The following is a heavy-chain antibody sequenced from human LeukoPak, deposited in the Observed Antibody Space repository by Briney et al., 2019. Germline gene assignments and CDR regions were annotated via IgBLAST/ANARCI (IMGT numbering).Heavy chain of an antibody. Sequence: SETLSLTCTVSGGSISSYYWSWIRQPAGKGLEWFGRIYTSGSTNYNPSLKSRATMSVDTSKNQFSLKLSSVTAADTAVYYCARDSVAATPGDYYYYMDVWGKGTTVTVSS. CDR2: IYTSGST. D-gene: IGHD1-26*01. CDR1: GGSISSYY. J-gene: IGHJ6*03. CDR3: ARDSVAATPGDYYYYMDV. V-gene: IGHV4-4*07.